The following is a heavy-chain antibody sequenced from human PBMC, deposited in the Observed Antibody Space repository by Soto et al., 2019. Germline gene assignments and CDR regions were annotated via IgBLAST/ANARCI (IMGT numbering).Heavy chain of an antibody. CDR3: ARDSVYDFWSGYYRKSSFDY. CDR2: ISGSSSYI. CDR1: GFSISGYS. D-gene: IGHD3-3*01. Sequence: GGSLRLSCGASGFSISGYSLNWVRQAPGKGPEWVSSISGSSSYIYYADSVKGRFTISRDNAKDSLYLQMNSLRAEDTATYYCARDSVYDFWSGYYRKSSFDYWGQGTLVTVSS. V-gene: IGHV3-21*01. J-gene: IGHJ4*02.